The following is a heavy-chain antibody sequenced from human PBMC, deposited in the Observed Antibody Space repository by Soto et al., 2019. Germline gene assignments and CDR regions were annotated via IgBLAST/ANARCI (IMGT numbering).Heavy chain of an antibody. CDR1: GYTFTSYG. Sequence: GASVKVSCKASGYTFTSYGISWVRQAPGQGLEWMGWISAYNGNTNYAQKLQGRVTMTTDTSTSTAYMELRSLRSDDTAVYYCARDGNTIQLWSDFDYWGQGTLVTVSS. J-gene: IGHJ4*02. CDR2: ISAYNGNT. V-gene: IGHV1-18*01. D-gene: IGHD5-18*01. CDR3: ARDGNTIQLWSDFDY.